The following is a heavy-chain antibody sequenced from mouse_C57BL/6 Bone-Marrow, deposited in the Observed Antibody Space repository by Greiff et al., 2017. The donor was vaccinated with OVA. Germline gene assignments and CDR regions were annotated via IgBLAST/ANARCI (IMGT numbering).Heavy chain of an antibody. Sequence: VQLQQSGAELARPGASVKLSCKASGYTFTSYGISWVKQRTGQGLEWIGEIYPRSGNTYYNEKFKGKATLTADKSSSTAYMELRSLTSEDSAVYFGARAAYYSNHGGFAYWGQGTLVTVSA. CDR2: IYPRSGNT. CDR1: GYTFTSYG. J-gene: IGHJ3*01. D-gene: IGHD2-5*01. CDR3: ARAAYYSNHGGFAY. V-gene: IGHV1-81*01.